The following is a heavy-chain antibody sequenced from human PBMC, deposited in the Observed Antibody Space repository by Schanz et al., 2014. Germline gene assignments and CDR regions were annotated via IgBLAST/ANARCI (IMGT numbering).Heavy chain of an antibody. CDR3: ARGTMPGAFDI. CDR2: FIPILDVG. V-gene: IGHV1-69*02. Sequence: QVQLVQSGAEVKKPGSSVKVSCKASRSTFSSYTISWVRQARGQGLEWVGRFIPILDVGNYAQQFQGRVSLPANRSTSTAYMEHNSLRDEDTALYYGARGTMPGAFDIWGQGTMVTVSS. J-gene: IGHJ3*02. CDR1: RSTFSSYT. D-gene: IGHD1-26*01.